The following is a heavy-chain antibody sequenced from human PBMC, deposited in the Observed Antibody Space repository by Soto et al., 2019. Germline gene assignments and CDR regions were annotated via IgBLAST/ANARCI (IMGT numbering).Heavy chain of an antibody. V-gene: IGHV4-59*08. CDR2: VHHSWGS. CDR1: GGSISSYY. D-gene: IGHD3-10*01. CDR3: ARQGFGPLHGLVDV. J-gene: IGHJ6*02. Sequence: QVQLQESGPGLVKPSETLSLSCTVSGGSISSYYWSWFRQSPGKRMEWIGYVHHSWGSSYNPSLQSRVAISRDTSKSQFPLKVTSVTATDTAVYYCARQGFGPLHGLVDVWGQGTTVTVSS.